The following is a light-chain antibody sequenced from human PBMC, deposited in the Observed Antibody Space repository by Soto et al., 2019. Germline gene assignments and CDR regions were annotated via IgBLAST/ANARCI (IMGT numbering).Light chain of an antibody. V-gene: IGKV1-5*01. CDR2: DAS. J-gene: IGKJ3*01. CDR3: QQTHTFPLT. Sequence: DIQMTQSPSTLSASVGDRVTITCRASQSISSWLAWYQQKPGKAPKLLIYDASSLESGVPSRFSGSGSGTDFTLTISSLHPEDFATYYCQQTHTFPLTFGPGTKVDIK. CDR1: QSISSW.